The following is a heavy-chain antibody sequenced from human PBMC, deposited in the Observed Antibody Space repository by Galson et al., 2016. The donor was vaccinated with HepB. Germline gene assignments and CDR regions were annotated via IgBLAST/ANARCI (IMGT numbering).Heavy chain of an antibody. CDR3: AKVKFSGFDAFDI. D-gene: IGHD6-19*01. V-gene: IGHV3-23*01. J-gene: IGHJ3*02. CDR2: ISGSGGGT. Sequence: SLRLSCSASGFIFSSYAMSRVRQAPGKGLEWVSSISGSGGGTYYADSVKGRFTISRDNAKNTLYLEMNSLRAEDTAVYYCAKVKFSGFDAFDIWGQGTMVTVSS. CDR1: GFIFSSYA.